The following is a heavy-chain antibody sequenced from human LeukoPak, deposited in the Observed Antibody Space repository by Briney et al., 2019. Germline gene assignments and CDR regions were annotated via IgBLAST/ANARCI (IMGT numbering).Heavy chain of an antibody. Sequence: SENLSLTCTVAAGSISTGSDYWSWIRQHPGKGLESIGYIYYSGSTYYNPSLKSRVTISVDTSKNQFSLKLSSVTAADTAVYYCARGPQKNSSSYSVNAGPSDYWGQGTLVTVSS. CDR3: ARGPQKNSSSYSVNAGPSDY. CDR2: IYYSGST. J-gene: IGHJ4*02. CDR1: AGSISTGSDY. V-gene: IGHV4-31*03. D-gene: IGHD6-6*01.